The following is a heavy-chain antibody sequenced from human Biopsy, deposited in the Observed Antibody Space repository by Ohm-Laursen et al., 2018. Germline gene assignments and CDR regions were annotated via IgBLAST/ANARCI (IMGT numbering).Heavy chain of an antibody. CDR3: ALAAAQTVTHFDY. CDR2: ISSGGSTI. V-gene: IGHV3-48*03. D-gene: IGHD4-17*01. J-gene: IGHJ4*02. CDR1: GFTFSNYE. Sequence: SLRLSCSASGFTFSNYEMNWVRQAPGKGLEWVSYISSGGSTIYYADSVQGRFTISRDNARNSLYLQMNGLRADDTAVYYCALAAAQTVTHFDYWGQGTLVTVSS.